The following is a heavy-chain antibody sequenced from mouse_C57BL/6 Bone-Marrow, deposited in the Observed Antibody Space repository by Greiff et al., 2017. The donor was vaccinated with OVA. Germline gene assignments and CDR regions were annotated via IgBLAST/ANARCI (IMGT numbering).Heavy chain of an antibody. Sequence: EVKLVESGPGLAKPSQPLSLTCSVTGYSITSDYWNWIRKFPGNKLEYMGYISYSGSTYYNPSLKSRISITRDTSKNQYYLQLNSVTTEDTATYYCARVYGSSYWYFDVWGTGTTVTVSS. D-gene: IGHD1-1*01. V-gene: IGHV3-8*01. CDR1: GYSITSDY. J-gene: IGHJ1*03. CDR2: ISYSGST. CDR3: ARVYGSSYWYFDV.